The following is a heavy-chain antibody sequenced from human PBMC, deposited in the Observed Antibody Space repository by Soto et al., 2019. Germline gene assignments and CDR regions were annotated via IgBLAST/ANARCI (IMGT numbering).Heavy chain of an antibody. CDR3: AKDYHYYSSSGMDV. J-gene: IGHJ6*04. D-gene: IGHD3-16*02. Sequence: PGGSLRLSCAASGFTFSSYGMHWVRQAPGKGLEWVAVISYDGSNKYYADSVKGRFTISRDNSKNTLYLQMNSLRAEDTAVYYCAKDYHYYSSSGMDVGGKGTT. CDR2: ISYDGSNK. V-gene: IGHV3-30*18. CDR1: GFTFSSYG.